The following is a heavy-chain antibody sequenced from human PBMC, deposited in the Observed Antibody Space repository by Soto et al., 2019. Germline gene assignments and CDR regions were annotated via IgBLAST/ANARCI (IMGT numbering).Heavy chain of an antibody. V-gene: IGHV1-69*01. J-gene: IGHJ4*01. CDR3: ARPIGTYGSGYYYFGF. CDR2: IIPLFGTA. CDR1: GGTFRTYA. Sequence: QVQLEQSGGEVKQPGSSVRVSCKTSGGTFRTYAINWVRQAPGQGLEWMGAIIPLFGTADYSQKIQVRVTITADESTSIAYMELTSLRFDDTAVYFCARPIGTYGSGYYYFGFWGHGTLVIVSS. D-gene: IGHD6-19*01.